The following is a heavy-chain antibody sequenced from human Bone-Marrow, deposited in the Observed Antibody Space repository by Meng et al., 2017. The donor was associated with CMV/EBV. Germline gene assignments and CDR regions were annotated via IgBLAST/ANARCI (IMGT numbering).Heavy chain of an antibody. CDR1: GGSFSGYY. D-gene: IGHD3-10*01. V-gene: IGHV4-34*01. CDR3: AIGRFAYGSGSPDY. J-gene: IGHJ4*02. CDR2: INHSGST. Sequence: SETLSLTCAVYGGSFSGYYWSWIRQPPGKGLEWIGEINHSGSTNYNPSLKSRVTISVDTSKNQFSLKLSSVTAADTAVYYCAIGRFAYGSGSPDYWGQGTLVTVSS.